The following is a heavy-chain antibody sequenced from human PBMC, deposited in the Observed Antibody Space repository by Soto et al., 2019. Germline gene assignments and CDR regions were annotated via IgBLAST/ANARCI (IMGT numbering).Heavy chain of an antibody. CDR1: AFSLSTSGVG. D-gene: IGHD3-22*01. Sequence: HITLKKSGPTLVKPTQSLTLTCTFPAFSLSTSGVGVGWIRQRPGQALQGLALIYLDDDKRYSPSLNSTLTNTQDTSQTRVVLKITNSAPVDTATYYCAHARYYDSSGYYHNWFDPWGQGTLVTVSS. J-gene: IGHJ5*02. CDR3: AHARYYDSSGYYHNWFDP. V-gene: IGHV2-5*02. CDR2: IYLDDDK.